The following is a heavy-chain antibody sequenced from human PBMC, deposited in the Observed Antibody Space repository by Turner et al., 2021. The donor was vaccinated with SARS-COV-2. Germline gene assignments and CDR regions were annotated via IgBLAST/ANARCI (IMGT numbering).Heavy chain of an antibody. Sequence: EVQLVESGGALVQPGGSLRLSCAASGFTFSSYWMNWVRQAPGKGLEWVATIKQDASEIYYADSVKGRFTIFRDNANNSLHLKMNSLRAEDTGVYYCARGRFLEDYWGRGTLITVSS. CDR2: IKQDASEI. CDR3: ARGRFLEDY. V-gene: IGHV3-7*03. J-gene: IGHJ4*02. CDR1: GFTFSSYW. D-gene: IGHD3-3*01.